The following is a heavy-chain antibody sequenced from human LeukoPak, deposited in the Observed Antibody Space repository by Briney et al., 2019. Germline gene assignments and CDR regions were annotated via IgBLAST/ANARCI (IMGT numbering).Heavy chain of an antibody. V-gene: IGHV3-30*04. D-gene: IGHD6-19*01. CDR1: GFTFSSYA. J-gene: IGHJ1*01. CDR3: ARALQGGGDTAVAGPPQH. CDR2: ISYDGSNK. Sequence: PGRSLRLSCAASGFTFSSYAMHWVRQAPGKGLEWVAVISYDGSNKYYADSVKGRFTISRDNSKNTLYLQMNSLRAEDTAVYYCARALQGGGDTAVAGPPQHWGQGTLVTVSS.